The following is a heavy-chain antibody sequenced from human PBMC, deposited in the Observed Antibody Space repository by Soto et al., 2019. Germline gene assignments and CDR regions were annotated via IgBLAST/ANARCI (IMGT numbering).Heavy chain of an antibody. Sequence: SVKVSCKASGGTFSSYAISWVRQAPGQGLEWMGGIIPIFGTANYAQKFQGRVTITADESTSTAYMELSSLRSEDTAVYYCAQLWWLVRGGLDYWGQGTLVTVSS. J-gene: IGHJ4*02. CDR2: IIPIFGTA. V-gene: IGHV1-69*13. CDR3: AQLWWLVRGGLDY. CDR1: GGTFSSYA. D-gene: IGHD6-19*01.